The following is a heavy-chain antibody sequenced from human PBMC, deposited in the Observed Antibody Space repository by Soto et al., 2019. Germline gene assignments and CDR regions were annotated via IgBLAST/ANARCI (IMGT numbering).Heavy chain of an antibody. D-gene: IGHD5-12*01. Sequence: GASVKVSCKASGYTFTSYYMHWVRQAPGQGLEWMGIINPSGGSTSYAQKFQGRVTMTRDTSTSTVYMELSSLRSEDTAVYYCARDGGYDLLGYYGMDVWGQGTTVTVSS. CDR1: GYTFTSYY. CDR3: ARDGGYDLLGYYGMDV. V-gene: IGHV1-46*01. J-gene: IGHJ6*02. CDR2: INPSGGST.